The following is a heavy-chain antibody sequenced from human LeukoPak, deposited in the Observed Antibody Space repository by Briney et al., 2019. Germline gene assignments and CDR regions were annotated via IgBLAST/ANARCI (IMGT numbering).Heavy chain of an antibody. CDR3: AKDLAITMIVVVITAIDY. J-gene: IGHJ4*02. CDR1: GFTFSSYA. Sequence: PGGSLRLSCAASGFTFSSYAMSWVRQAPGKGLEWVSAISGSGGSTYYADSVKGRFTISRDNSKNTLYLQMNSLRAEDTAVYYCAKDLAITMIVVVITAIDYWGQGTLATVSS. CDR2: ISGSGGST. V-gene: IGHV3-23*01. D-gene: IGHD3-22*01.